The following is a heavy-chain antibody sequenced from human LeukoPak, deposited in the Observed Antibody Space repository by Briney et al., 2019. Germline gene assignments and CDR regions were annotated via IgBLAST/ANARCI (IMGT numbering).Heavy chain of an antibody. CDR3: ARVSGAARYYYYYMDV. CDR1: GYTFTGYY. D-gene: IGHD6-6*01. Sequence: GASVKVSCKASGYTFTGYYMHWVRQAPGQGLEWMGWINPNSGGTNYAQKFQGRVTMTRDTSISTAYMELSRLRSDDTAVYYCARVSGAARYYYYYMDVWGKGTTVTVSS. V-gene: IGHV1-2*02. J-gene: IGHJ6*03. CDR2: INPNSGGT.